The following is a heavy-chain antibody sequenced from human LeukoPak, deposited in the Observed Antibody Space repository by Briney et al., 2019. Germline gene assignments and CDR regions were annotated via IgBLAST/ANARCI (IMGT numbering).Heavy chain of an antibody. CDR3: ATGAGCGY. V-gene: IGHV3-7*03. J-gene: IGHJ4*02. CDR1: GFTFSGYW. CDR2: IKQDGSET. D-gene: IGHD6-19*01. Sequence: GGSLRLSCAASGFTFSGYWMTWVRHAPGKGLEWVSNIKQDGSETNYVDSVKGRFTISRDNAKNSLYLQMNTLRDEDTAVYYCATGAGCGYWGQGTLVTVSS.